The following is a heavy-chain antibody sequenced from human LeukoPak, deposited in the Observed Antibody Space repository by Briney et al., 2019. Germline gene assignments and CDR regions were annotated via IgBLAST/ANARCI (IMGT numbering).Heavy chain of an antibody. CDR3: ARRNYGSGSYSFDY. CDR2: INHSGST. J-gene: IGHJ4*02. Sequence: SETLSLTCAVYGGSFSGYYWSWIRQPPGKGLEWIGEINHSGSTNYNPSLKSRVTISVDTSKNQFSLKLSSVTAADTAVYYCARRNYGSGSYSFDYWGQGTLVTVSS. V-gene: IGHV4-34*01. CDR1: GGSFSGYY. D-gene: IGHD3-10*01.